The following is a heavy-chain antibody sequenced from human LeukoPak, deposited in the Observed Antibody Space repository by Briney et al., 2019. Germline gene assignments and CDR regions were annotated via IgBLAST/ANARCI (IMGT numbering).Heavy chain of an antibody. CDR2: INPNSGGT. V-gene: IGHV1-2*04. CDR3: ARVGSSSWNVPLDY. CDR1: GYTFTGYY. J-gene: IGHJ4*02. Sequence: GASVKVSCKASGYTFTGYYMHWVRQAPGQGLEWMGWINPNSGGTNYAQKFQGWVTMTRDTSISTAYMELSRLRSDDTAVYYCARVGSSSWNVPLDYWGQGTLVTVSS. D-gene: IGHD6-13*01.